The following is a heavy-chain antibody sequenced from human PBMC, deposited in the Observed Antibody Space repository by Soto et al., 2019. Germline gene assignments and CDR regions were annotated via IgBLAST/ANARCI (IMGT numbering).Heavy chain of an antibody. CDR2: IYYSGST. CDR3: ARSDGRY. V-gene: IGHV4-59*01. J-gene: IGHJ4*02. CDR1: SGSISSYY. Sequence: SETLSLTCTVSSGSISSYYWSWIRQPPGKGLEWIGYIYYSGSTNYNPSLKSRVTISVDTSKNQFSLKLSSVTAADTAVYYCARSDGRYWGQGTLVTSPQ.